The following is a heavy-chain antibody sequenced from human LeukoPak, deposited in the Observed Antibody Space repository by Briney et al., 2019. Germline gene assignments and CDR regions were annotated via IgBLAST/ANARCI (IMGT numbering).Heavy chain of an antibody. CDR2: INPSGGSSGGGT. CDR3: ARGGYIYGSFDN. D-gene: IGHD5-18*01. CDR1: GYSFTNYY. Sequence: ASVKVSCKASGYSFTNYYLHWVRQAPGQGLEYMGIINPSGGSSGGGTTYAQKFQGRVTMTRDTSTSTVYMELSNLRSEDTAVYYCARGGYIYGSFDNWGQGTLVTVSS. V-gene: IGHV1-46*01. J-gene: IGHJ4*02.